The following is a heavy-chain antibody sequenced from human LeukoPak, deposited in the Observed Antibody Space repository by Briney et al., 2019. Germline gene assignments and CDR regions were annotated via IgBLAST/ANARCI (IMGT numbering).Heavy chain of an antibody. CDR2: ISSSSSTI. CDR3: ARSNWNDPDVYDY. V-gene: IGHV3-48*01. Sequence: GGSLRLSCAASGFTFSSYSMNWVRQAPGKGLEWVSYISSSSSTIYYADSVKGRFTISRGNAKNSLYLQMNSLRAEDTAVYYCARSNWNDPDVYDYWGQGTLVTVSA. CDR1: GFTFSSYS. J-gene: IGHJ4*02. D-gene: IGHD1-20*01.